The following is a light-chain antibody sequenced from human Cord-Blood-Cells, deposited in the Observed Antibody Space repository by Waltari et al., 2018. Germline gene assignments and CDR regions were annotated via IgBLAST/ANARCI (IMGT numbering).Light chain of an antibody. Sequence: EIVLTQSPATLSLSPGERATLSRRASQGVSSYLAWYQQKPGQAPRLLIYDASNRATGIPARFSGSGSGTDFTLTISSLEPEDFAVYYCQQRSNWLTFGGGTKVEIK. V-gene: IGKV3-11*01. CDR2: DAS. J-gene: IGKJ4*01. CDR1: QGVSSY. CDR3: QQRSNWLT.